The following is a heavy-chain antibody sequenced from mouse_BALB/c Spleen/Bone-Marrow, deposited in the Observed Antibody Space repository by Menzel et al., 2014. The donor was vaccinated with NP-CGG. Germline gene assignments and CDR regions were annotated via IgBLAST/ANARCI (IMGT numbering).Heavy chain of an antibody. Sequence: DVHLVESGGGLVQPGGSLKLSCAASGFTFSSYGMSWVRQTPDKRLELVATINSNGGSTYYPDSVKGRFTISRDNAKNTLYLQMSSLKSEDTAMYYCAREDYDWFAYWGQGTLVTVPA. D-gene: IGHD2-4*01. J-gene: IGHJ3*01. V-gene: IGHV5-6-3*01. CDR1: GFTFSSYG. CDR3: AREDYDWFAY. CDR2: INSNGGST.